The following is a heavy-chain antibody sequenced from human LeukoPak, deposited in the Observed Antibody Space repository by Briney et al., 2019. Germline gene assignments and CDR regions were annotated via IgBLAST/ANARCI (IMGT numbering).Heavy chain of an antibody. CDR3: ASSTYSSSPS. V-gene: IGHV3-7*01. J-gene: IGHJ5*02. CDR1: GITFSNYW. Sequence: GGSLRLSCAASGITFSNYWMIWVRQAPGKGVEWVDNINEDGSEKYYVGSVEGRFTISRDNAKNSLYLQMNSLRAEDSALYYCASSTYSSSPSWGQGTLVTVSS. CDR2: INEDGSEK. D-gene: IGHD6-6*01.